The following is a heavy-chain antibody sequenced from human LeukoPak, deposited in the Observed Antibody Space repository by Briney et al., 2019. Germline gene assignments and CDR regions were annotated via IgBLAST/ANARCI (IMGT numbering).Heavy chain of an antibody. CDR2: ISSSGSYI. CDR3: AVYYYGSGSYAD. D-gene: IGHD3-10*01. Sequence: GGSLRLSCAASGFTFSTYSMNWGRQAPGKGLEWVSSISSSGSYIYYADSVKGRFTISRDNAKNSLYLQMNSLRAEDTAVYHCAVYYYGSGSYADWGQGTLVTVSS. J-gene: IGHJ4*02. V-gene: IGHV3-21*01. CDR1: GFTFSTYS.